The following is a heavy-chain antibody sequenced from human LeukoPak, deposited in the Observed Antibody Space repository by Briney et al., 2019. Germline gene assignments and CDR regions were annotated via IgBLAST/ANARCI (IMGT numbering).Heavy chain of an antibody. CDR1: GDSITTGGYY. J-gene: IGHJ4*02. V-gene: IGHV4-30-2*01. CDR3: ARRKSTVVTPSAFDY. Sequence: SQTLSLTCTVSGDSITTGGYYWSWIRQPPGKGLEWMVYIHQSGDTYSNPSLRSRVTISADRSNNQFSLRVSSVTAADTAVYYCARRKSTVVTPSAFDYWGQGTLVTVSS. D-gene: IGHD4-23*01. CDR2: IHQSGDT.